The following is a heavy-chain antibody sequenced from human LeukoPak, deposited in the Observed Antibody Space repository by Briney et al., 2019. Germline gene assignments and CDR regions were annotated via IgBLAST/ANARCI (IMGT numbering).Heavy chain of an antibody. Sequence: GASVKVSCKASGYTFTSYGISWVRQAPGQGLEWMGWISAYNGNTNYAQKLQGRVTMTTDTSTSTAYMDLRSLRSDDTAVYYCARVTLTVTTSFFFDCWGQGTLVTVSS. CDR3: ARVTLTVTTSFFFDC. CDR2: ISAYNGNT. D-gene: IGHD4-17*01. V-gene: IGHV1-18*01. J-gene: IGHJ4*02. CDR1: GYTFTSYG.